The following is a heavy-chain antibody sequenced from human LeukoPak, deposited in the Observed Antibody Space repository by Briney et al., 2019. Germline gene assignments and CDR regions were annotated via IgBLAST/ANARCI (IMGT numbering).Heavy chain of an antibody. Sequence: GGSLRLSCVGSGFTFRNFGMHWVRQAPGKGLEWVAVIYYDGSDQYYVDSVKGRFTISRDNSKNTLYLQMNNLRVEDTAVYHCARDRSQHYFDYWGQGALVTVSS. V-gene: IGHV3-33*01. CDR1: GFTFRNFG. CDR2: IYYDGSDQ. CDR3: ARDRSQHYFDY. D-gene: IGHD5-18*01. J-gene: IGHJ4*02.